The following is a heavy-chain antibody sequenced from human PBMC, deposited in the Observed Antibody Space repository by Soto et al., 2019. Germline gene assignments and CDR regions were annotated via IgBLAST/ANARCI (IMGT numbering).Heavy chain of an antibody. CDR3: TTTVLSREWLSLLYYFDY. Sequence: PGGSLRLSCAASGFTFSNAWMSWVRQAPGKGLEWVGRIKSKTDGGTTDYAAPVKGRFTISRDDSKNTLYLQMNSLKTEDTAVYYCTTTVLSREWLSLLYYFDYWGQGTLVTVSS. D-gene: IGHD3-3*01. CDR2: IKSKTDGGTT. CDR1: GFTFSNAW. J-gene: IGHJ4*02. V-gene: IGHV3-15*01.